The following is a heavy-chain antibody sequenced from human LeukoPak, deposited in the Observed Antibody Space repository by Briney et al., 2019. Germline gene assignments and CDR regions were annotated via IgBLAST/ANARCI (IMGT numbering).Heavy chain of an antibody. V-gene: IGHV3-30*19. J-gene: IGHJ4*02. CDR2: ISYDGSNK. CDR3: AKVRWELLPGGVRYYYFDY. CDR1: GFSFSRYG. Sequence: HPGGSLRLSCAASGFSFSRYGMHWVRQAPGKGLEWVAVISYDGSNKYYADSVKGRFTISRDNSKNTLYLQMNSLRAEDTAVYYCAKVRWELLPGGVRYYYFDYWGQGTLVTVSS. D-gene: IGHD1-26*01.